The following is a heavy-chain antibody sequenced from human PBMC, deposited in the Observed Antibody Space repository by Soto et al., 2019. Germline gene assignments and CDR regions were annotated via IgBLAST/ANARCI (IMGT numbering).Heavy chain of an antibody. J-gene: IGHJ4*02. CDR2: IYYSGST. CDR1: GGSISSYY. CDR3: ARARIIDTGFDY. V-gene: IGHV4-59*01. D-gene: IGHD3-3*02. Sequence: SETLSLTCTVSGGSISSYYWSWIRQPPGKGLEWIGYIYYSGSTNYNPSLKSRVTISVDTSKNQFSLKLSSVTAADTAVYYCARARIIDTGFDYWGQGTLVTVSS.